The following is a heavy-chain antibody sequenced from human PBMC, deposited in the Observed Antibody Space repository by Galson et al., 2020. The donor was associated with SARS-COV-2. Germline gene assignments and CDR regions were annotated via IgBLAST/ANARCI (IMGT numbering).Heavy chain of an antibody. CDR1: GFSLSTSGVG. CDR2: IYWDDDK. Sequence: KMSGPTLVKPTQTLTLTCTFSGFSLSTSGVGVGWIRQPPGTALEWLALIYWDDDKRYSPSLKSRLTITKDTSKNQVVLTMTNMDPVDTATYYCAHKGASFGGPNFDYWGQGTLVTVSS. J-gene: IGHJ4*02. CDR3: AHKGASFGGPNFDY. D-gene: IGHD1-26*01. V-gene: IGHV2-5*02.